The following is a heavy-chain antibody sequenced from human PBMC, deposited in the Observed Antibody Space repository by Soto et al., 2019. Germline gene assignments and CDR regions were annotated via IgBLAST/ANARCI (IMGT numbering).Heavy chain of an antibody. CDR2: INAGEGKT. V-gene: IGHV1-3*01. CDR1: GYPFPNYG. CDR3: ARVLRGLTTFGFAHPGYY. Sequence: ASVQVPCKASGYPFPNYGIHWVRQALGQGLERVGWINAGEGKTRYSHKFQGRVTITSDQSANTAYMELSSRKSEDTAVHSCARVLRGLTTFGFAHPGYYWGQGTRVTVSS. D-gene: IGHD3-3*01. J-gene: IGHJ4*02.